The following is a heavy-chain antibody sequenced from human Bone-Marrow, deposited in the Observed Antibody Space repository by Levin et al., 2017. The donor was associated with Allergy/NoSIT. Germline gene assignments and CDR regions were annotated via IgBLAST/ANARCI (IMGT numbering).Heavy chain of an antibody. CDR3: ARDRFCSVTACYFPFAFDL. D-gene: IGHD2-15*01. V-gene: IGHV3-7*03. J-gene: IGHJ3*01. Sequence: AGESLKISCDASGFSFSDFWMNWVRQAPGKGLEWVANIKQDGSDKHYVDSVKGRFTISRDNAKNSLFLQMNNLRVEDTGVYYCARDRFCSVTACYFPFAFDLWGQGTTVSVSS. CDR2: IKQDGSDK. CDR1: GFSFSDFW.